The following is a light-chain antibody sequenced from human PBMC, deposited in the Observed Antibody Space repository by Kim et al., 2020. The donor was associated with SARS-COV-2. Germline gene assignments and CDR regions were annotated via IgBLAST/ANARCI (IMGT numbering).Light chain of an antibody. V-gene: IGKV3-20*01. CDR2: GAS. CDR1: QSVSSSY. J-gene: IGKJ4*01. Sequence: PGERATLSCRASQSVSSSYVGWYQQKPGQAPRLLSYGASSRATGIPDRFSGSGSGTDFTLTITRLEPEDFAVYYCQQYGDSPLAFGGGTKVEVK. CDR3: QQYGDSPLA.